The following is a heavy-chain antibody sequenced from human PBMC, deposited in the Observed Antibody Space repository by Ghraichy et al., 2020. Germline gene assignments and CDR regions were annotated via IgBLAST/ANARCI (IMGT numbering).Heavy chain of an antibody. CDR3: ARKNLLDY. D-gene: IGHD1-14*01. V-gene: IGHV3-7*03. J-gene: IGHJ4*02. CDR1: GFTFSSYW. Sequence: GESLNISCAASGFTFSSYWMSWVRQAPGKGLEWVANIKHDGSEKNYVDSLKGRFTISRDNAKNSLYLQMNSLRAEDTALYYCARKNLLDYWGQGTLVTVSS. CDR2: IKHDGSEK.